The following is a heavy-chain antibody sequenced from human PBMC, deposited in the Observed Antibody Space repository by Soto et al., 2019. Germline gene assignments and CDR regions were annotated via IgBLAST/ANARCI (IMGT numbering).Heavy chain of an antibody. Sequence: QVTLKESGPVLVKPTEPLTLTCTVSGFSLSNARMGVSWIRQPPGKALEWLAHIFSNDEKSYSTSLKSRLTTPKATSKSQVVLTMTNMDPLDTATYYWARILEYSGYDFPWFAPGAREPWSPSPQ. J-gene: IGHJ5*02. CDR2: IFSNDEK. CDR1: GFSLSNARMG. D-gene: IGHD5-12*01. CDR3: ARILEYSGYDFPWFAP. V-gene: IGHV2-26*01.